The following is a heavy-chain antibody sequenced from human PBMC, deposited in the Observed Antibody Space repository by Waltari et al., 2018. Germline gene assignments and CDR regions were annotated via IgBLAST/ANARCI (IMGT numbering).Heavy chain of an antibody. J-gene: IGHJ5*02. CDR2: IYTSGST. V-gene: IGHV4-4*07. CDR3: ARDKVTMVRGHHGGWFDP. Sequence: QVQLQESGPGLVKPSETLSLTCTVSGGSISSYYWSWIRQPAGKGLEWTGRIYTSGSTNYNPSLKSRVTMSVDTSKNQFSLKLSSVTAADTAVYYCARDKVTMVRGHHGGWFDPWGQGTLVTVSS. D-gene: IGHD3-10*01. CDR1: GGSISSYY.